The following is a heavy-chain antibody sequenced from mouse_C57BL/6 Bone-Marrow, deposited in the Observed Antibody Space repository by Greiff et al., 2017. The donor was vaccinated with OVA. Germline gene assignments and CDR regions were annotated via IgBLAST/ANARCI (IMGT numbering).Heavy chain of an antibody. D-gene: IGHD5-1*01. CDR3: VRQEYVFAY. CDR2: ISSKSNNYAT. Sequence: EVQLVESGGGLVQPKGSLKLSCAASGFSFNTYAMNWVRQAPGQGLEWVARISSKSNNYATYYADSVKDRFTISRKDSDSRLYRQMNNLTTEDTAMYYWVRQEYVFAYWGQGTLVTVSA. V-gene: IGHV10-1*01. CDR1: GFSFNTYA. J-gene: IGHJ3*01.